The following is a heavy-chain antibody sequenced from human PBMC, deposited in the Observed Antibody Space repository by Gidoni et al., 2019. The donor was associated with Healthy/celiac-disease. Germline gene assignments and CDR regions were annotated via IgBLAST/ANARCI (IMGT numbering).Heavy chain of an antibody. J-gene: IGHJ6*02. CDR3: ARELAAAGTSYYYGMDV. CDR1: GGTFSRYT. Sequence: QVQLVQSVAEVKKPGSSVKVSCKASGGTFSRYTISWVRQAPGQGLEWMGRIIPILGIANYAQKFQGRVTITADKSTSTAYMELSSLRSEDTAVYYCARELAAAGTSYYYGMDVWGQGTTVTVSS. D-gene: IGHD6-13*01. CDR2: IIPILGIA. V-gene: IGHV1-69*08.